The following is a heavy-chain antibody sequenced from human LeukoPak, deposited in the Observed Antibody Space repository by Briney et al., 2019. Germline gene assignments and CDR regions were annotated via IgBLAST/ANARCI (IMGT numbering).Heavy chain of an antibody. D-gene: IGHD3-22*01. CDR2: IIPILGIA. CDR3: ARAYDSSGYSMGYYYYGMDV. J-gene: IGHJ6*02. V-gene: IGHV1-69*04. Sequence: SVKVSCKASGGTFSSYAISWVRQAPGQGLEWMGRIIPILGIANYAQKFQGRATITADKSTSTAYMELSSLRSEDTAVYYCARAYDSSGYSMGYYYYGMDVWGQGTTVTVSS. CDR1: GGTFSSYA.